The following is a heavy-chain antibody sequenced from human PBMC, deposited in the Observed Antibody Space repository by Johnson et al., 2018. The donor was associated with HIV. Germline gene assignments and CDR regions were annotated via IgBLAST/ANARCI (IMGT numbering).Heavy chain of an antibody. J-gene: IGHJ3*02. D-gene: IGHD6-6*01. CDR3: AKQQLVPDDAFDI. CDR2: IWYDGSNK. V-gene: IGHV3-33*03. Sequence: QVQLVESGGGVVQPGRSLRLSCAASGFTFSTYGMHWVRQAPGRGLEWVAAIWYDGSNKYSADSVKGRFPISRDKSKNTLYLQMNSRRAEDTAVYYCAKQQLVPDDAFDIWGQGTMVNVSS. CDR1: GFTFSTYG.